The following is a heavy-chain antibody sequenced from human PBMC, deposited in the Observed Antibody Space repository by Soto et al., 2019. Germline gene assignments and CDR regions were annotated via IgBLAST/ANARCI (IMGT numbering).Heavy chain of an antibody. D-gene: IGHD2-21*02. CDR3: ARGVVVTAPVDY. CDR1: GFTFISYA. J-gene: IGHJ4*02. V-gene: IGHV3-30-3*01. Sequence: QVQLVESGGGVVQPGRSLRLSCAASGFTFISYAMHWVRQSPGKGLEWVAVISYDGSNKYYADSVKGRFTISRDNSKNTLYLQMNSLRAEDTAVYYCARGVVVTAPVDYWGQGTLVTVSS. CDR2: ISYDGSNK.